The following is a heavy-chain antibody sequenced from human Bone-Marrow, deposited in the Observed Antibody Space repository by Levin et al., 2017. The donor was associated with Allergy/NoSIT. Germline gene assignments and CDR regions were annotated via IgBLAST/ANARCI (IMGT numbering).Heavy chain of an antibody. CDR3: SGRPHYYDSSGYYGSHASEI. CDR1: GYSFTGFY. CDR2: ISPNSGGT. J-gene: IGHJ3*02. V-gene: IGHV1-2*02. D-gene: IGHD3-22*01. Sequence: GESLKISCKASGYSFTGFYLHWIRQAPRQGLEWMGWISPNSGGTNYAQKFQGRVTMSRDTSISTAYLELSRLRSDDTAVYYCSGRPHYYDSSGYYGSHASEIWGQGTMVTVSS.